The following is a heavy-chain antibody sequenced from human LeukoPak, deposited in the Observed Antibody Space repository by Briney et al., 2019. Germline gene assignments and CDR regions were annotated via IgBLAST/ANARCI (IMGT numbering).Heavy chain of an antibody. D-gene: IGHD5-12*01. Sequence: GRSLRLSCAASGFTFSSYAMHWVRQAPGKGLEWVALIWYNGNKKYFEDSVKGRFTISRDNSKNTLYLQMNSLRAEDTAVYYCARDRGYDPHYYFDYWGQGTLVTVSS. V-gene: IGHV3-33*01. J-gene: IGHJ4*02. CDR2: IWYNGNKK. CDR1: GFTFSSYA. CDR3: ARDRGYDPHYYFDY.